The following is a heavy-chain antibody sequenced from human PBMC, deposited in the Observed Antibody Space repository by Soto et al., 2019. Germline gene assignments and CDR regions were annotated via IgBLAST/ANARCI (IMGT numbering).Heavy chain of an antibody. J-gene: IGHJ6*02. CDR2: IKPDGSEK. CDR3: ARDPNIVATMGSIYYYYGMDV. Sequence: GGSLRLSCAASGFTFSSYWMSWVRQVPGKGLEWVANIKPDGSEKYYVDSVKGRFTISRDNAKNSLYLQMNSLRAEDTAVYYWARDPNIVATMGSIYYYYGMDVWGQGTTVTVSS. V-gene: IGHV3-7*01. CDR1: GFTFSSYW. D-gene: IGHD5-12*01.